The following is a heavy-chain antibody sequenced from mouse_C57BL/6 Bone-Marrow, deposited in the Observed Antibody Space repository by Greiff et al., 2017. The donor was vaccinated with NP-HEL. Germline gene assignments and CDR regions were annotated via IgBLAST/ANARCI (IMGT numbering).Heavy chain of an antibody. J-gene: IGHJ1*03. CDR3: ARPSYYWYFDV. CDR1: GVDFSRYW. Sequence: AASGVDFSRYWMSWVRRAPGKGLEWIGEINPDSSTINYAPSLKDKFIISRDNAKNTLYLQMSKVRSEDTALYYCARPSYYWYFDVWGTGTTVTVSS. V-gene: IGHV4-1*01. CDR2: INPDSSTI.